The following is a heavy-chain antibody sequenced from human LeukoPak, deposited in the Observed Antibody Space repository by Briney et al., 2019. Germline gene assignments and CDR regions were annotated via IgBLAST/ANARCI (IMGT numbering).Heavy chain of an antibody. J-gene: IGHJ4*02. CDR1: GYTFTSYY. D-gene: IGHD3-22*01. V-gene: IGHV1-46*01. CDR2: INPSGGST. Sequence: ASVKVSCKASGYTFTSYYMHWVRQAPGQGLEWMGIINPSGGSTSYAQKFQGRVTMTRDTSTSTVYMELSSLRSEDTAVYHCARDFWYYYDSSGYYYDYWGQGTLVTVSS. CDR3: ARDFWYYYDSSGYYYDY.